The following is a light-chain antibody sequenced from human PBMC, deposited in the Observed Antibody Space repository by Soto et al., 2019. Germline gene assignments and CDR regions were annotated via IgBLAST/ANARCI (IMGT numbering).Light chain of an antibody. J-gene: IGKJ5*01. CDR2: DAS. CDR1: QTISRW. Sequence: DIQMTHSPPTLSASFGDEVTITCRASQTISRWLAWYQQKPGRAPKLLIYDASTLESGVPSRFSGSGSETEFTLTISRLQPDDFATYFCHSRAFGQGTRLEI. V-gene: IGKV1-5*01. CDR3: HSRA.